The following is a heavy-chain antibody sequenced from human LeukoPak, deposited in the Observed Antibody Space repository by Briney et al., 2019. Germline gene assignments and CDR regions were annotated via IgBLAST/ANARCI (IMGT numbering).Heavy chain of an antibody. D-gene: IGHD1-26*01. CDR3: ARLGRLKSIGANNYYHGMDV. CDR2: IYYSVST. V-gene: IGHV4-59*08. Sequence: SETLSLTCTVSGGSISSYFWSWIRQPPGKGLEWIGYIYYSVSTNYNPSLKSRVTISVDTSKNQFSLRLSSVTAADTAVYYCARLGRLKSIGANNYYHGMDVWGQGTTVTVSS. J-gene: IGHJ6*02. CDR1: GGSISSYF.